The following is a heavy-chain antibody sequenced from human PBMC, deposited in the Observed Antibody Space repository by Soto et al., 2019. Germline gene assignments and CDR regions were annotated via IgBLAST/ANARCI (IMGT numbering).Heavy chain of an antibody. D-gene: IGHD3-10*01. CDR3: ARESWFGELRPDYYYYGMDV. CDR1: GGSISSGGYY. Sequence: PSETLSLTCTVSGGSISSGGYYWSWIRQHPGKGLEWMGYIYYSGSTYYNPSLKSRVTISVDTSKNQFSLKLSSVTAADTAVYYCARESWFGELRPDYYYYGMDVWGQGTTVTVSS. J-gene: IGHJ6*02. V-gene: IGHV4-31*03. CDR2: IYYSGST.